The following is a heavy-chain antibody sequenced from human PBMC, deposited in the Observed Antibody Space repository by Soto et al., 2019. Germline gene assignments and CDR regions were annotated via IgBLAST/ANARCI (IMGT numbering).Heavy chain of an antibody. V-gene: IGHV1-18*01. CDR2: ISAYNGNT. CDR3: ARENPNAFDI. CDR1: GYRFNSYV. J-gene: IGHJ3*02. Sequence: PVEISCKASGYRFNSYVITWARQATGQGLEWMGWISAYNGNTNYAQKLQGRVTMTTDTSTSTAYMELRSLRSDDTAVYYCARENPNAFDIWGQGTMVTVSS.